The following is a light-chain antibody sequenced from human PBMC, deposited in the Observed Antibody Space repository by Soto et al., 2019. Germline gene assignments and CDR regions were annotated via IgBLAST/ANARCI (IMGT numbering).Light chain of an antibody. CDR3: QQNYGTPGT. CDR1: QSISRY. CDR2: GAN. V-gene: IGKV1-39*01. Sequence: GDRITITGRSSQSISRYLNWYQQRPGTAPKVLIFGANSLQSGVPSRFSGSGSGTEFTLTISSLQPEDFATYYCQQNYGTPGTFGQGTKVDIK. J-gene: IGKJ1*01.